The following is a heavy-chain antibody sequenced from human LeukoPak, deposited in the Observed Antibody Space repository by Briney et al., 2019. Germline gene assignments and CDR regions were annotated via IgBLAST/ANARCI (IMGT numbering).Heavy chain of an antibody. V-gene: IGHV4-38-2*02. CDR2: IYHSGST. CDR1: GYSISSGYY. CDR3: ARVGDYPVYYYYMDV. J-gene: IGHJ6*03. Sequence: SETLSLTCTVSGYSISSGYYWGWIRQPPGKGLEWIGSIYHSGSTYYNPSLKSRVTISVDTSKNQFSLKLSSVTAADTAVYYCARVGDYPVYYYYMDVWGKGTMVTVSS. D-gene: IGHD4-17*01.